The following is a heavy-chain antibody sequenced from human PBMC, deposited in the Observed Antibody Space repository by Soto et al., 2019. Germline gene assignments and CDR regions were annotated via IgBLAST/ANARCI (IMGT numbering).Heavy chain of an antibody. J-gene: IGHJ6*02. CDR1: GGTFSSYA. Sequence: GASVKVSCKASGGTFSSYAISWVRQAPGQGLEWMGGIIPIFGTANYAQKFQGRVTITADESTSTAYMELSSLRSEDTAVYYCARGSGITIFGVVMVPYYYGMDVCGQGTTVTVYS. CDR2: IIPIFGTA. V-gene: IGHV1-69*13. D-gene: IGHD3-3*01. CDR3: ARGSGITIFGVVMVPYYYGMDV.